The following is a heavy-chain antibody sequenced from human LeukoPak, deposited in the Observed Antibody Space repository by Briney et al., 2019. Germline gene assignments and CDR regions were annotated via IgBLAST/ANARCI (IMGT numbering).Heavy chain of an antibody. CDR1: GFTFSTYG. V-gene: IGHV3-30*02. CDR3: AKISGYYPFEY. D-gene: IGHD3-22*01. J-gene: IGHJ4*02. CDR2: IRYDGTKK. Sequence: GGSLRLSCAASGFTFSTYGMHWVRKAPGKGLEWVAFIRYDGTKKYYADSLKGRFTISRDNSKNTLYLQMNSLRAEDTAVYYCAKISGYYPFEYWGQGTLVTVSS.